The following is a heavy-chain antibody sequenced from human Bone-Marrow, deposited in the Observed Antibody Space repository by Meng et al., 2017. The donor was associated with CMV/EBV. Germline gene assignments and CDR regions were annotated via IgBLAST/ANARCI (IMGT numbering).Heavy chain of an antibody. J-gene: IGHJ6*04. V-gene: IGHV3-48*03. CDR1: GFTFSVYE. D-gene: IGHD1-1*01. CDR2: ISSSGRTT. Sequence: GESLKISCAASGFTFSVYEMNWVRQAPGKGLEWILYISSSGRTTYYADSVKGRFTISRDNARKSLYLQMNSLRAEDTALYYGARGRGDNWYYYGMDVWGKGTTVTVSS. CDR3: ARGRGDNWYYYGMDV.